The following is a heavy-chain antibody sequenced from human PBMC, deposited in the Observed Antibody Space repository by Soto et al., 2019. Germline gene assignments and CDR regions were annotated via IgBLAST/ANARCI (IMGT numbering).Heavy chain of an antibody. V-gene: IGHV3-33*01. CDR1: GFTFSSYG. D-gene: IGHD2-2*01. CDR3: ATHCSSTSCSRKLRMDV. Sequence: GGSLRRSCAASGFTFSSYGMHWVRQAPGKGLEWVAVIWYDGSNKYYADSVKGRFTISRDNSKNTLYLQMNSLRAEDTAVYYCATHCSSTSCSRKLRMDVWGQGTTVTVSS. J-gene: IGHJ6*02. CDR2: IWYDGSNK.